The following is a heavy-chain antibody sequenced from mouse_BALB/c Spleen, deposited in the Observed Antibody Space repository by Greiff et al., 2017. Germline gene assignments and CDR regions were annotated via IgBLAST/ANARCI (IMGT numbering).Heavy chain of an antibody. Sequence: EVKLMESGGGLVKPGGSLKLSCAASGFTFSDYYMYWVRQTPEKRLEWVATISDGGSYTYYPDSVKGRFTISRDNAKNNLYLQMSSLKSEDTAMYYCARDKEYGAMDYWGQGTSVTVSS. D-gene: IGHD2-10*02. CDR1: GFTFSDYY. CDR2: ISDGGSYT. V-gene: IGHV5-4*02. J-gene: IGHJ4*01. CDR3: ARDKEYGAMDY.